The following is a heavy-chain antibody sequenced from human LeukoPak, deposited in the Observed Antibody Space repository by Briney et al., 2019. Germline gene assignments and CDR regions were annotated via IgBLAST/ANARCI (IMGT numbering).Heavy chain of an antibody. CDR1: GYTFTNYG. Sequence: ASVKVSCKASGYTFTNYGIIWVRQVPGQGLEWMGWISTYNGNTNYVQKVQGRVTVTTDTSTSTVYMELRSLRSDDTAVYYCARGDDAFDIWGQGTMVTVSS. CDR2: ISTYNGNT. CDR3: ARGDDAFDI. V-gene: IGHV1-18*01. J-gene: IGHJ3*02.